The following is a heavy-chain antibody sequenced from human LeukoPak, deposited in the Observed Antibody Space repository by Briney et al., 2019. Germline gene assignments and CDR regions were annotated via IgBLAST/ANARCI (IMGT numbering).Heavy chain of an antibody. CDR1: GGSISSSSYY. J-gene: IGHJ4*02. D-gene: IGHD1-26*01. Sequence: PSETLSLTCTVSGGSISSSSYYWGWVRQPPGRGLEWLGSIYYSGSTYYNPSLKGRVTIPVNTSKNQFSLKLSSVTPADTAVYYGASGVLGELLTYWGQGTLVTVSS. CDR2: IYYSGST. V-gene: IGHV4-39*01. CDR3: ASGVLGELLTY.